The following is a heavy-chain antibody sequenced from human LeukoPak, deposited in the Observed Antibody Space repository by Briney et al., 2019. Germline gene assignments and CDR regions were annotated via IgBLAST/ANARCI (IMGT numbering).Heavy chain of an antibody. CDR2: ISSNGGST. CDR3: ARGAGTTVRGLYDY. Sequence: GGSLRLSCAASGFTFSSYAMHWVRQAPGKGLEYVSAISSNGGSTYYANSVKGRFTISRDNSKNTLYLQMGSLRAEDMAVYYCARGAGTTVRGLYDYWGQGTLVTVSS. V-gene: IGHV3-64*01. CDR1: GFTFSSYA. D-gene: IGHD1-1*01. J-gene: IGHJ4*02.